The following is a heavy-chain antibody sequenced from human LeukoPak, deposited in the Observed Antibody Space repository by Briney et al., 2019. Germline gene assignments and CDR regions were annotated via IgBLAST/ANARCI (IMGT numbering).Heavy chain of an antibody. Sequence: SETLSLTCAVYGGSFSGYYWSWIRQPPGKGLEWIGSIYHSGSTYYNPSLKSRVTISVDTSKNQFSLKLSSVTAADTAVYYCARDKHYWGQGTLVTVSS. CDR1: GGSFSGYY. J-gene: IGHJ4*02. CDR3: ARDKHY. V-gene: IGHV4-34*01. CDR2: IYHSGST.